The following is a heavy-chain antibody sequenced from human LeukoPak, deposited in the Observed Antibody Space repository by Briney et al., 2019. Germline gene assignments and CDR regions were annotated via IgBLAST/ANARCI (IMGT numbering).Heavy chain of an antibody. CDR3: AKVMATLLWFGAPPPDAFDI. D-gene: IGHD3-10*01. CDR2: ISGSGGST. J-gene: IGHJ3*02. CDR1: GFTFSSYG. Sequence: GGSLRLSCAASGFTFSSYGMSWVRQAPGKGLEWVSAISGSGGSTYYAVSVKARFTISRDDSKHTLYLQMTSLRADHTAVYYCAKVMATLLWFGAPPPDAFDIWGQGTMVTVSS. V-gene: IGHV3-23*01.